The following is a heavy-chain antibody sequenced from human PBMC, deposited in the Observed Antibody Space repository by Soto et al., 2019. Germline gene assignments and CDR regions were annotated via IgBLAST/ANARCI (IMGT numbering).Heavy chain of an antibody. D-gene: IGHD5-18*01. J-gene: IGHJ4*02. CDR1: GYTFISYG. V-gene: IGHV1-18*01. CDR2: ISAFNGNT. CDR3: ATEDTAVALDY. Sequence: QVQLVQSGPEVKKPGASVKVSCKASGYTFISYGISWVRQAPGQGLEWMGRISAFNGNTNYAQKVQGRVTMTTDTFTSTAYMELRSLRSDDTAVYFCATEDTAVALDYWGQGTLVSVSS.